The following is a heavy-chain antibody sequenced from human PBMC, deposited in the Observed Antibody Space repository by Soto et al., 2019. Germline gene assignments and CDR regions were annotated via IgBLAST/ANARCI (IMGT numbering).Heavy chain of an antibody. CDR1: GGTFSSYA. CDR2: IIPIFGTA. CDR3: ARDCNGYYDSSGYYWYFDL. Sequence: GASVKVSCKASGGTFSSYAISWVRQAPGQGLEWMGGIIPIFGTANYAQKFQGRVTITADDSTSTAYMELSSLRSEDTAVYYCARDCNGYYDSSGYYWYFDLWGRGTLVTVSS. V-gene: IGHV1-69*13. J-gene: IGHJ2*01. D-gene: IGHD3-22*01.